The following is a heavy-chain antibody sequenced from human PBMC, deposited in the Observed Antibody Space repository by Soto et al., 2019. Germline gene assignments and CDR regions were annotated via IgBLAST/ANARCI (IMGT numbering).Heavy chain of an antibody. Sequence: GGSLRVSCAAAGFSVSTSHISWVRQAPGKGLEWVSVIYSGGATHYAVSVTGRFTISRDDSQNMAYLQMNSLKIDDTAIYYCSSQDCSGTACQPPKWGLGTLVTVSS. J-gene: IGHJ4*02. CDR3: SSQDCSGTACQPPK. CDR1: GFSVSTSH. V-gene: IGHV3-66*04. D-gene: IGHD2-15*01. CDR2: IYSGGAT.